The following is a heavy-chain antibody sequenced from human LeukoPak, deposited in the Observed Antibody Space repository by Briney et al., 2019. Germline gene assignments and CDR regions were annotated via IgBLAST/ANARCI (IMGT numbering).Heavy chain of an antibody. CDR1: GFTFDDYG. CDR3: VKDSNYDFWSGYYKGFDN. V-gene: IGHV3-20*04. D-gene: IGHD3-3*01. J-gene: IGHJ4*02. Sequence: GGSLRLSCAASGFTSGFTFDDYGMNWVRQVPGKWLEWVSGISRDGGRTGYADSVQGRFTISRDNSRNSLHLQMNSLRVEDTAFYYCVKDSNYDFWSGYYKGFDNWGQGTLVTVSS. CDR2: ISRDGGRT.